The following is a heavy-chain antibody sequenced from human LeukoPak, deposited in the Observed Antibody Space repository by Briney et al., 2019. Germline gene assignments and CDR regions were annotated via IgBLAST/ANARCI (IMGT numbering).Heavy chain of an antibody. V-gene: IGHV3-30*03. D-gene: IGHD5-12*01. CDR2: ISYDGSNK. J-gene: IGHJ4*02. CDR3: ARDRSGYHPY. Sequence: GGSLRLSCAASGFTFSSYGMHWVRQAPGKGLEWVAVISYDGSNKYYADSVKGRFTISRDNSKNTLYLQMNSLRAEDTAVYYCARDRSGYHPYWGQGTLVTVSS. CDR1: GFTFSSYG.